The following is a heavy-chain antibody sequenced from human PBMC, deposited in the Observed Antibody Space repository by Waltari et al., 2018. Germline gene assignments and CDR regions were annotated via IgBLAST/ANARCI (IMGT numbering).Heavy chain of an antibody. CDR1: GYTFTSYY. J-gene: IGHJ3*01. CDR2: ISPHGGGT. Sequence: QIQLAQSGAEMNKPGASVTVSCKTSGYTFTSYYMHWVRQAPGQGLEWIGWISPHGGGTKYGQSFQGRVTWTRDTSISAAYMELRRLTSDDTAVYYCAKRSDAFDSFDEWGQGTMVTVSS. D-gene: IGHD3-3*02. V-gene: IGHV1-2*02. CDR3: AKRSDAFDSFDE.